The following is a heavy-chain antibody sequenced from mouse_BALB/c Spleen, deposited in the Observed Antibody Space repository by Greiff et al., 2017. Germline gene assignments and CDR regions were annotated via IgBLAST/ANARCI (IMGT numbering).Heavy chain of an antibody. CDR3: ARQGEWLRRNYFDY. V-gene: IGHV5-9-3*01. Sequence: EVMLVEPGGGLVKPGGSLKLSCAASGFTFSSYAMSWVRQTPEKRLEWVATISSGGSYTYYPDSVKGRFTISRDNAKNTLYLQMSSLRSEDTAMYYCARQGEWLRRNYFDYWGQGTTLTVSS. CDR1: GFTFSSYA. D-gene: IGHD2-2*01. CDR2: ISSGGSYT. J-gene: IGHJ2*01.